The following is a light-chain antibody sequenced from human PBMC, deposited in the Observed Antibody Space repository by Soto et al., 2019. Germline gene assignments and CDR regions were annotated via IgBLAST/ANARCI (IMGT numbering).Light chain of an antibody. V-gene: IGKV3-15*01. CDR2: GAS. CDR3: QQYHNWPPQYT. Sequence: EIVMTQSPASLSVSPGDGATLSCRASQSVASNVAWYQQKPGQGPRLLIHGASTRAGGVPARFSGSGSGTDFNLTISSLQSEDFAVYYCQQYHNWPPQYTFGQGTKLQIK. J-gene: IGKJ2*01. CDR1: QSVASN.